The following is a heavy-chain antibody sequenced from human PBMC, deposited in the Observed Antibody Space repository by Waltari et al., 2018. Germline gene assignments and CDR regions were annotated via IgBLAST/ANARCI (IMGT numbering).Heavy chain of an antibody. Sequence: EVQLLESGGGLVQPGGSLRLSCAASGFSFSTXAMVWVRQAPGEGLEWVSAISGSGGRTYYADSVKGRFTISRDNSKNTLXMQMXSLXXEDTAXXXXXXXXXXXXXXXXXXLXXXXXGALVIVXS. V-gene: IGHV3-23*01. CDR1: GFSFSTXA. CDR2: ISGSGGRT. CDR3: XXXXXXXXXXXXXXLXX. J-gene: IGHJ4*02.